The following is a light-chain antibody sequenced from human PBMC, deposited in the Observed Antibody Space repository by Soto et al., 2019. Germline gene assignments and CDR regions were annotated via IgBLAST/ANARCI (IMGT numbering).Light chain of an antibody. J-gene: IGLJ1*01. Sequence: QSVLTHPPSVSAAPGQKVTISCSGGSSNIGENYVSWYQQLPGTAPKFLIYDNTKRPSGIPDRVSGSKSGTSATLAITGLQTGDEADYYCGTWDSSMAAFVFGSGTNVTVL. CDR3: GTWDSSMAAFV. V-gene: IGLV1-51*01. CDR2: DNT. CDR1: SSNIGENY.